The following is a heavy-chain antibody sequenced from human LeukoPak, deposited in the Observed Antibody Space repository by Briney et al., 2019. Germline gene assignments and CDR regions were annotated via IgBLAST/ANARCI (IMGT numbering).Heavy chain of an antibody. J-gene: IGHJ2*01. CDR1: GFTFSSYG. Sequence: PGGSLRLSCAASGFTFSSYGMHWVRQAPGKGLEWVALIWFDGSNKHYADSVKGRFTISRDNSQNTMYLQMDSLRAEDTAVYYCARVVSYYGSSYRLLDLWGRGTLVTVSS. V-gene: IGHV3-33*08. CDR3: ARVVSYYGSSYRLLDL. D-gene: IGHD3-10*01. CDR2: IWFDGSNK.